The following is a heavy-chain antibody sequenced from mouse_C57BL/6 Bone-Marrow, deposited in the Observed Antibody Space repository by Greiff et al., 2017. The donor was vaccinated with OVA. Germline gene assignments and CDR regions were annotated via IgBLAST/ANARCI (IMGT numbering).Heavy chain of an antibody. CDR3: AREEGHDDYGLSYWYFDV. CDR1: GYTFTSYW. D-gene: IGHD2-4*01. J-gene: IGHJ1*03. Sequence: VQLQQPGAELVKPGASVKLSCKASGYTFTSYWMHWVKQRPGQGLEWIGMIHPNSGSTNYNEKFKSKATLTVDKSSSTAYMQLSSLTSEDSAVYDCAREEGHDDYGLSYWYFDVWGTGTTVTVSS. CDR2: IHPNSGST. V-gene: IGHV1-64*01.